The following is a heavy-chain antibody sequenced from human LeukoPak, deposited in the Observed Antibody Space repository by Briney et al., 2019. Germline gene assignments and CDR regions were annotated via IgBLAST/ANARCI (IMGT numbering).Heavy chain of an antibody. Sequence: GGSLRLSCAASGFTFSSYWMSWVRQAPGKGLEWVAHIKQDGSEKYYVDSVKGRFTISRDNAKNSLYLQMNSLRAEDTAVYYCAKDGNERGAETDYMDVWGKGTTVTVSS. CDR1: GFTFSSYW. V-gene: IGHV3-7*01. J-gene: IGHJ6*03. CDR3: AKDGNERGAETDYMDV. D-gene: IGHD1-1*01. CDR2: IKQDGSEK.